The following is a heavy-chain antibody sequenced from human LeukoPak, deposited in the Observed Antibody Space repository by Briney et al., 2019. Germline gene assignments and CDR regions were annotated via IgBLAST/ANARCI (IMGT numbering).Heavy chain of an antibody. V-gene: IGHV4-59*08. CDR1: GGSISSNY. D-gene: IGHD3-22*01. CDR2: IYYSGST. J-gene: IGHJ6*02. Sequence: SETLSLTCTVSGGSISSNYWSWIRQPPGKGLEWIGYIYYSGSTYYNPSLKSRVTISVDTSKNQFSLKLSSVTAADTAVYYCARGGLGVVITRDYYYYGMDVWGQGTTVTVSS. CDR3: ARGGLGVVITRDYYYYGMDV.